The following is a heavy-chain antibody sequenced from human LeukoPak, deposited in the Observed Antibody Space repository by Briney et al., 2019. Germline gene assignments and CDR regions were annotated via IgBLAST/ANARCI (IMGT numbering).Heavy chain of an antibody. Sequence: GGSLRLSCAASGFTFSSYAMHWVRQAPGKGLEWVANIKQDGSEKYYVDSVKGRSTISRDNAKNSLYLQMNSLRAEDTAVYYCARVGSDFWSGYYFDYWGQGTLVTVSS. J-gene: IGHJ4*02. CDR3: ARVGSDFWSGYYFDY. V-gene: IGHV3-7*01. CDR2: IKQDGSEK. D-gene: IGHD3-3*01. CDR1: GFTFSSYA.